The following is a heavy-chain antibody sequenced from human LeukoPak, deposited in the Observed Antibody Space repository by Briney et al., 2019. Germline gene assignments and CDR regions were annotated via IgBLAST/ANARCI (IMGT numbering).Heavy chain of an antibody. V-gene: IGHV3-30*18. CDR2: ISYDGSNK. Sequence: PGGSLRLSCAASGFTFSSYGMHWVRQAPGKGLEWVAVISYDGSNKYYADSVKGRFTISRDNSKNTLYLQMNSLRAEDTAVYYCAKDLEDTAMDAYYFDYWGQGTLVTVSS. CDR1: GFTFSSYG. CDR3: AKDLEDTAMDAYYFDY. J-gene: IGHJ4*02. D-gene: IGHD5-18*01.